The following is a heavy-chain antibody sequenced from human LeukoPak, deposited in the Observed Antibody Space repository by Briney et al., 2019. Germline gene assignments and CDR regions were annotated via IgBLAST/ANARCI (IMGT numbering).Heavy chain of an antibody. D-gene: IGHD5-18*01. J-gene: IGHJ3*02. CDR3: ATDRGYSTFDI. CDR1: GFTFSTYW. CDR2: TKEDGSEK. Sequence: GGSLRLSCAASGFTFSTYWMNWVRQAPGKGLEWVASTKEDGSEKYYVDSVKGRFTISRDNAKNSLFLQMNSLRAEDTAVYYCATDRGYSTFDIWGQGTMVTVST. V-gene: IGHV3-7*05.